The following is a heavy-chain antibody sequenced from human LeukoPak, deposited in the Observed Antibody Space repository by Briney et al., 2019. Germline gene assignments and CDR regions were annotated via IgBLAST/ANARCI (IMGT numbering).Heavy chain of an antibody. D-gene: IGHD6-19*01. CDR3: AKARGSGFQRGDAFDV. J-gene: IGHJ3*01. CDR1: GFTFSSYS. Sequence: PGGSLRLSCAASGFTFSSYSMNWVRQAPGKGLEWVSSISSSSSYIYYADSVKGRFTISRDNSKNTLYLQMNSLRAEDTAVYYCAKARGSGFQRGDAFDVWGQGTWVTVSS. CDR2: ISSSSSYI. V-gene: IGHV3-21*01.